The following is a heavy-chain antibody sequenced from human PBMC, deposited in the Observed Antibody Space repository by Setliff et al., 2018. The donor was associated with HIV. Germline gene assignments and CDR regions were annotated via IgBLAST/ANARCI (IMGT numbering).Heavy chain of an antibody. V-gene: IGHV1-2*02. CDR1: GYTFTGHY. CDR2: INPNSGGT. D-gene: IGHD3-22*01. CDR3: ARARRDSYDRGRRSHYYIDV. J-gene: IGHJ6*03. Sequence: ASVKVSCKASGYTFTGHYMHWVRQAPGQGLEWMGWINPNSGGTNYAQKFQGRVTMTRDTSISTAYMELNNLEFEDTAVYYCARARRDSYDRGRRSHYYIDVWGKGTTVTVSS.